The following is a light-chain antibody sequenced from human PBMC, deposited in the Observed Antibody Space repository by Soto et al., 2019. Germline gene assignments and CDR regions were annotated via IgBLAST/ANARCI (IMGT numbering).Light chain of an antibody. CDR1: SSNIGSNY. CDR3: AAWDASLSGHVV. Sequence: QAVVTQPPSASGTPGQRVTISCSGSSSNIGSNYVYWYQQFPGTAPKLLIYRNNERPSGVPDRFSGSKSGTSASLAISGLRSEDEADYHCAAWDASLSGHVVFGGGTKVTVL. CDR2: RNN. J-gene: IGLJ2*01. V-gene: IGLV1-47*01.